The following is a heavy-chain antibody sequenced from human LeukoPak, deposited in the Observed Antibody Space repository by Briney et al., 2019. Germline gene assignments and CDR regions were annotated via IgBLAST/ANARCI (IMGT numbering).Heavy chain of an antibody. CDR1: GASISSNY. Sequence: NPSETLSLTCTVSGASISSNYWSWIRQPPGKGLEWIGRTYTSGSTNYNPSLKSRVTMSVDTSKNQFSLKLRSVTAADTAVYYCARLTGYSSESWFDPWGQGTLVTVSS. CDR3: ARLTGYSSESWFDP. CDR2: TYTSGST. J-gene: IGHJ5*02. V-gene: IGHV4-4*07. D-gene: IGHD3-9*01.